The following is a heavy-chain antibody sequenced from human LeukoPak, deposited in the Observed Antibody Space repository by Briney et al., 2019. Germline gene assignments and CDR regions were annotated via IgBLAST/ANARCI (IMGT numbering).Heavy chain of an antibody. CDR3: ARDPISSNWPRGHWFDP. J-gene: IGHJ5*02. CDR1: GYIFTSYY. CDR2: INPNGGST. Sequence: ASAKISCKASGYIFTSYYMNWVRQAPGQGPEWMGIINPNGGSTTYSQRFQGRVSMTRDTSTSTVYMELTSLTFEDTAMYYCARDPISSNWPRGHWFDPWGQGTLVTVSS. V-gene: IGHV1-46*01. D-gene: IGHD1-1*01.